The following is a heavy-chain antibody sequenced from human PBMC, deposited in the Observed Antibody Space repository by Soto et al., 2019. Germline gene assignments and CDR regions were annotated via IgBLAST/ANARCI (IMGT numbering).Heavy chain of an antibody. J-gene: IGHJ4*02. CDR2: ISYDGNDK. CDR1: RVTCGTYG. Sequence: GVSLRLGWPASRVTCGTYGRHWVLQSPGKGLERVAVISYDGNDKYHADSVKGRFTISRDNSKNTLYLQMNSLRAEDTAVYYCAKDSGRGSADYYFDYWGQGTLVTVSS. D-gene: IGHD3-10*01. V-gene: IGHV3-30*18. CDR3: AKDSGRGSADYYFDY.